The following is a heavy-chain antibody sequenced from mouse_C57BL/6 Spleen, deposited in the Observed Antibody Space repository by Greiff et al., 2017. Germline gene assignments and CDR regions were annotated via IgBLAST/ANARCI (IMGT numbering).Heavy chain of an antibody. V-gene: IGHV1-69*01. CDR1: GYTFTSYW. CDR2: IDPSDSYT. D-gene: IGHD1-1*01. Sequence: QVQLKQPGAELVMPGASVKLSCKASGYTFTSYWMHWVKQRPGQGLEWIGEIDPSDSYTNYNQKFKGKSTLTVDKSSSTAYMQLSSLTSEDSAVDYCARRDGSSYNWYFDVWGTGTTVTVSS. CDR3: ARRDGSSYNWYFDV. J-gene: IGHJ1*03.